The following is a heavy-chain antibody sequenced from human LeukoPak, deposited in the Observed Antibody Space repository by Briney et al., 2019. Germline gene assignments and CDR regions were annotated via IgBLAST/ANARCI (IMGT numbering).Heavy chain of an antibody. CDR1: GSSIGSSSYY. V-gene: IGHV4-39*01. Sequence: SETLSLTCTVSGSSIGSSSYYWGWIRQPPGKGLEWIGSIYYSGSTSYNPSLKSRVTISVDTSKNQFSLKLNSVTAADTAVYYCARRFDYWGQGTLVTVSS. CDR3: ARRFDY. J-gene: IGHJ4*02. CDR2: IYYSGST.